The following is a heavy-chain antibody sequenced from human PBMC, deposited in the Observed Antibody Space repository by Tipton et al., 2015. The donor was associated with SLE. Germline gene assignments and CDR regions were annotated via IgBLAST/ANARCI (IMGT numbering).Heavy chain of an antibody. Sequence: QVQLVQSGAEVENPGASVKVSCKASGYRFSDYYIHWVRQAPGQGLEWMGWISASNDNTYYAQKFQGRVTVTTDPSTSTAYMELRSLRSDDTAVYYCARVEQLRSFDIWGPGTVVTVSS. CDR1: GYRFSDYY. J-gene: IGHJ3*02. CDR3: ARVEQLRSFDI. D-gene: IGHD2-2*01. V-gene: IGHV1-18*04. CDR2: ISASNDNT.